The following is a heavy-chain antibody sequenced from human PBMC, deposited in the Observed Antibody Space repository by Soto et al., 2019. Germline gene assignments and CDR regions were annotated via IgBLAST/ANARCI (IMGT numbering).Heavy chain of an antibody. CDR2: IIPIFGTA. CDR1: GGTFSSYA. Sequence: SVKVSFKASGGTFSSYAISWVRQAPGQGLEWMGGIIPIFGTANYAQKFQGRVTITADESTSTAYVELSSLRSEDTAVYYCARITKAAAGTDYFDYWGQGTLVTVSS. J-gene: IGHJ4*02. D-gene: IGHD6-13*01. CDR3: ARITKAAAGTDYFDY. V-gene: IGHV1-69*13.